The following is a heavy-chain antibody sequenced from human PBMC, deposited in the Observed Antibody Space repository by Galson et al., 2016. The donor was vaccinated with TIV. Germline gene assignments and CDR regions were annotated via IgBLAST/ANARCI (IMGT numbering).Heavy chain of an antibody. CDR1: GYTSTGYY. J-gene: IGHJ6*02. D-gene: IGHD1-26*01. CDR2: INPNSGDT. V-gene: IGHV1-2*04. Sequence: SVKVSCKASGYTSTGYYLHWVRQAPGQGLEWMGWINPNSGDTHYAEHFQGWVTMTRDTSITTAYLELTRLKFADTAVFYCARGLGKYTGTYSWWTYPGAMDVWGQGTTVTVS. CDR3: ARGLGKYTGTYSWWTYPGAMDV.